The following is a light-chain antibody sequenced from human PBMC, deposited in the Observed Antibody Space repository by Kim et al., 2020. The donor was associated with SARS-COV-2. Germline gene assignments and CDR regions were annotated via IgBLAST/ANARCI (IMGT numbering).Light chain of an antibody. Sequence: GQSITISCSGTSCDVVGYNDVSCYHQHPSKSHNLISCDFSHRPAGLYNRFSGSKAGTTASLTSSGHQAEDEADYCCSSYTSSSTRVFGGGTKLTVL. J-gene: IGLJ3*02. V-gene: IGLV2-14*03. CDR3: SSYTSSSTRV. CDR1: SCDVVGYND. CDR2: DFS.